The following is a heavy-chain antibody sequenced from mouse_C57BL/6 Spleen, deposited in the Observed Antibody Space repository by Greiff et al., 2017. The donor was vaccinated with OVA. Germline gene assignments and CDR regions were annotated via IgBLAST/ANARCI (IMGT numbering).Heavy chain of an antibody. CDR2: IYPGDGDT. J-gene: IGHJ2*01. V-gene: IGHV1-80*01. D-gene: IGHD4-1*01. CDR1: GYAFSSYW. CDR3: AREAGTEGYFDY. Sequence: QVQLKESGAELVKPGASVKISCKASGYAFSSYWMNWVKQRPGKGLEWIGQIYPGDGDTNYNGKFKGKATLTADKSSSTAYMQLSSLTSEDSAVYFCAREAGTEGYFDYWGQGTTLTVSS.